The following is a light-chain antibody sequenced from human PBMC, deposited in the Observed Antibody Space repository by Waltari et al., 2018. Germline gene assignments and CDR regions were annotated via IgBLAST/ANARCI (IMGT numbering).Light chain of an antibody. Sequence: QSALTQPRSVPGSPGQSVTISCTGTSSDVGGSNYVSWYQQHPGKAPKLMIYDVSKRPSGVPDRFSGSKSGNTASLTISGLQAEDEADYYCCSYAGRGVFGGGTKLTVL. J-gene: IGLJ2*01. CDR3: CSYAGRGV. V-gene: IGLV2-11*01. CDR1: SSDVGGSNY. CDR2: DVS.